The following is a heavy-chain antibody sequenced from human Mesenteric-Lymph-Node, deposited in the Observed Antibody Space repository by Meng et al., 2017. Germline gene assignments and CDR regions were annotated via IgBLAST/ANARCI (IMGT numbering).Heavy chain of an antibody. Sequence: GESLKISCAASGFTVSSNYMSWVRQAPGKGLEWVSVIYSGGSTYYADSVKGRFTISRDNSKNTLYLQMNSLRAEDTAVYYCARVALRFLEWPQINAFDIWGQGTMVTVSS. D-gene: IGHD3-3*01. CDR1: GFTVSSNY. J-gene: IGHJ3*02. V-gene: IGHV3-53*01. CDR3: ARVALRFLEWPQINAFDI. CDR2: IYSGGST.